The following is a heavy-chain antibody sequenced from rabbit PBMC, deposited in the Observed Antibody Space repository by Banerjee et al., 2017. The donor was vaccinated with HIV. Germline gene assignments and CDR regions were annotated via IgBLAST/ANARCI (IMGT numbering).Heavy chain of an antibody. V-gene: IGHV1S36*01. J-gene: IGHJ4*01. CDR1: GFDFSTYG. CDR2: IDPIFGSA. Sequence: QEQLEESGGGLVTPGGNLTLTCTASGFDFSTYGVSWVRQAPGKGLEWIGYIDPIFGSAYHASWVNGRFSISRENTQNTVSLQLNTLTVADTATYFCVRDAGATLYGYIDLNLWGPGTLVTVS. D-gene: IGHD6-1*01. CDR3: VRDAGATLYGYIDLNL.